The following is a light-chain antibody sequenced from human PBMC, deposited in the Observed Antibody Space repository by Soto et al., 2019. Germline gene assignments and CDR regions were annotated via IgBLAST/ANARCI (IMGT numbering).Light chain of an antibody. CDR3: QPRSNWPPEVT. J-gene: IGKJ3*01. Sequence: EIVLTQSPDTLSLSPGERATLSCRASQSVRSSLAWYQQKPGQAPRLLIYDASNRATGIPARFSGSGSGTDVTLTISSLEPEDFAVYYCQPRSNWPPEVTFGPGTKVDIK. CDR2: DAS. V-gene: IGKV3-11*01. CDR1: QSVRSS.